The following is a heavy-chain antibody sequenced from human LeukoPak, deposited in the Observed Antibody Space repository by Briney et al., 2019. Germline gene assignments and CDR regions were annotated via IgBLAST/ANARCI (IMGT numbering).Heavy chain of an antibody. J-gene: IGHJ4*02. Sequence: SETLSLTCTVSGGSIRSYFWSWIRQPPGKGLEWIGYIYYSGSTNYNPSLKGRVTMSVDTSKNQFSLKLSSVTAADTAVYYCARIDRAVAGTIDYWGQGTLVIVSS. CDR2: IYYSGST. V-gene: IGHV4-59*08. CDR3: ARIDRAVAGTIDY. D-gene: IGHD6-19*01. CDR1: GGSIRSYF.